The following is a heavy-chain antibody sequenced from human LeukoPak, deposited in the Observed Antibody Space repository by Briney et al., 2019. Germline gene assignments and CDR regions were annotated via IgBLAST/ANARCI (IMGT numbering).Heavy chain of an antibody. CDR1: GFTFSSYS. CDR2: ISSSSSTI. J-gene: IGHJ4*02. Sequence: GGSLRLSCAASGFTFSSYSMNWVRQAPGKGLEWVSYISSSSSTIYYADSVKGRFTISRDNAKNSLYLQMNSLRAEDTAVYYCARGVEYSYYIHGCYFDYWGQGTLVTVSS. D-gene: IGHD5-18*01. V-gene: IGHV3-48*04. CDR3: ARGVEYSYYIHGCYFDY.